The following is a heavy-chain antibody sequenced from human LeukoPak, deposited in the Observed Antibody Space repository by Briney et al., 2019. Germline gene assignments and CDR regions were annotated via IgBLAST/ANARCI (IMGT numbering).Heavy chain of an antibody. J-gene: IGHJ4*02. CDR2: FDPEDGET. V-gene: IGHV1-24*01. CDR1: GYTLTELS. Sequence: ASVKVSCKVSGYTLTELSMHWVRQAPGKGLEWMGGFDPEDGETIYAQKFQGRVTMTEDTSTDTAYMELSSLRSEDTAVYYCATDLKQGAPRYSSGWLHQNYFDYWGQGTLVTVSS. D-gene: IGHD6-19*01. CDR3: ATDLKQGAPRYSSGWLHQNYFDY.